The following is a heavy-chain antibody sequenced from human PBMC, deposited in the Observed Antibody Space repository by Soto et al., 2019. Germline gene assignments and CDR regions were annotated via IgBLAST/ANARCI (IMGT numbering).Heavy chain of an antibody. V-gene: IGHV4-61*01. CDR3: ARGSGSYYAY. CDR1: CAPARTGNYY. CDR2: ISYSGST. Sequence: LGTPSPTRPLSCAPARTGNYYWGWIRQPPGKGLECIGYISYSGSTNYNPPLKSRVTISIDTSKNQFSLKLSSVTAADTAVYYCARGSGSYYAYWGQGTLVAVSS. D-gene: IGHD1-26*01. J-gene: IGHJ4*02.